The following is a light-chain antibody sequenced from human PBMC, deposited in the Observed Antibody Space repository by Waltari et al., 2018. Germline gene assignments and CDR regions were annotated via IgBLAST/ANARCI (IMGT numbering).Light chain of an antibody. Sequence: DVVMTQSPLSLPVTLGQPASISCRSSQSLLYSDGYIYLYWFQQRPGQSPRRLIYKVSNRDPGVPDRFSGSGSGTDFTLKISRVEAEDVGVYYCMQGTHWPRTFGQGTKVEIK. CDR1: QSLLYSDGYIY. CDR3: MQGTHWPRT. J-gene: IGKJ1*01. V-gene: IGKV2-30*01. CDR2: KVS.